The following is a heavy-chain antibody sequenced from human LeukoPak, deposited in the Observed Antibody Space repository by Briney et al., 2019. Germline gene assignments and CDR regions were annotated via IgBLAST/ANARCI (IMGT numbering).Heavy chain of an antibody. CDR1: GFTFSNAW. D-gene: IGHD3-16*01. Sequence: GGSLRLSCAASGFTFSNAWMSWVRQAPGKGLEWVGRIKGKTDGGTTDYAAPVKGRFTISRDDSKNTPYLQMNSLKTEDTAVYYCTTEPSKGGFDYWGQGTLVTVSS. CDR2: IKGKTDGGTT. CDR3: TTEPSKGGFDY. J-gene: IGHJ4*02. V-gene: IGHV3-15*01.